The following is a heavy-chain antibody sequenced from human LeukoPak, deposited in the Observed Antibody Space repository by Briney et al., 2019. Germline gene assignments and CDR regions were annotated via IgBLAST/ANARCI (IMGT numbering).Heavy chain of an antibody. CDR2: IYYSGST. Sequence: SETLSLTCTVSGGSISSSSYYWGWIRQPPGKGLEWIGSIYYSGSTYYNPSLKSRVTISVDTSKNQFSLKLSSVTAADTAVYYCARHSGLLWFGEPFDYWGQGTLVTVSS. CDR1: GGSISSSSYY. CDR3: ARHSGLLWFGEPFDY. J-gene: IGHJ4*02. V-gene: IGHV4-39*01. D-gene: IGHD3-10*01.